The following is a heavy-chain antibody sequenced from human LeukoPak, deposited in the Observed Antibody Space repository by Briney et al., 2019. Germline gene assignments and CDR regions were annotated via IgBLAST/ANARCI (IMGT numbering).Heavy chain of an antibody. CDR3: GRSWGSWLDP. D-gene: IGHD3-16*01. Sequence: PGRSLRLSCAASGFTFSSYGMHWVRQAPGKGLEWVAVISYDGSNKYYADSVKGRFTISRDNSKNTLYLQMNSLRAEDTAVYYCGRSWGSWLDPWGQGTLVSVSS. J-gene: IGHJ5*02. CDR2: ISYDGSNK. CDR1: GFTFSSYG. V-gene: IGHV3-30*03.